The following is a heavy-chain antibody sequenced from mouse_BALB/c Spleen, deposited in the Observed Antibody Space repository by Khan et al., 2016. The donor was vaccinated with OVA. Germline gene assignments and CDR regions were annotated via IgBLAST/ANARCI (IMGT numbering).Heavy chain of an antibody. CDR3: AIGYDFFAA. CDR2: VNPTTDNT. Sequence: EVQLQQSGPDLVKPGASVKISCKASGYSFTLYYMRWVKQSHGQSLEWIGRVNPTTDNTNYNQEFKGKAILTVDKSSNTAYLELRSLTSEDSAVSFCAIGYDFFAARGQGTLVT. CDR1: GYSFTLYY. J-gene: IGHJ3*01. V-gene: IGHV1-18*01. D-gene: IGHD2-14*01.